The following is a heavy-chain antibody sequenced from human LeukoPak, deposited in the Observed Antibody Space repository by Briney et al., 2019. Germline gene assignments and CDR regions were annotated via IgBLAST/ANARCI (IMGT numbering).Heavy chain of an antibody. CDR2: IWYDGSHK. Sequence: GGSLRLSCAASEFTFSTYAMHWVRQAPGKGLEWVAVIWYDGSHKYYADSVKGRFTISRDNSKNTMYLQMNSLRVEDTAVYYCARSLMVRGAINWLDPWGQGTLVIVSS. CDR1: EFTFSTYA. V-gene: IGHV3-33*08. J-gene: IGHJ5*02. D-gene: IGHD3-10*01. CDR3: ARSLMVRGAINWLDP.